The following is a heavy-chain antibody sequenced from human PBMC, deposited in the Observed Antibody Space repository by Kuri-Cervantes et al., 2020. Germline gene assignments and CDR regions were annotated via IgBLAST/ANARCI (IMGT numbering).Heavy chain of an antibody. D-gene: IGHD3-10*01. V-gene: IGHV1-2*02. CDR2: INPNSGGT. CDR1: GYTFTGYY. Sequence: ASVKVSCKASGYTFTGYYMHWVRQAPGQGLEWMGWINPNSGGTNYAQKFQGRVTMTRDTSISTAYMELSRLRSDDTAVYYCARGRITMVRGGTECDYWGQRTLVTVSS. J-gene: IGHJ4*02. CDR3: ARGRITMVRGGTECDY.